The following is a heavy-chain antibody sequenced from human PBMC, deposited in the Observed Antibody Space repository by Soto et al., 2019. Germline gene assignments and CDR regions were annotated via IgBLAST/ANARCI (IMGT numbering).Heavy chain of an antibody. D-gene: IGHD3-16*01. Sequence: AGGSLRLSCAASGFTFSSYSMNWVRQAPGKGLEWVSSISSSSSYIYYADSVKGRFTISRDNAKNSLYLQMNSLRAEDTAVYYCASNPGGLVNYYYGMDVWGQGTTVTVSS. CDR1: GFTFSSYS. J-gene: IGHJ6*02. CDR2: ISSSSSYI. V-gene: IGHV3-21*01. CDR3: ASNPGGLVNYYYGMDV.